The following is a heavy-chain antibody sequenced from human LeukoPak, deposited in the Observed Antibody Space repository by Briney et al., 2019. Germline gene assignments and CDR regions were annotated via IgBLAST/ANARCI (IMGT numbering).Heavy chain of an antibody. V-gene: IGHV3-23*01. D-gene: IGHD3-10*01. CDR2: ISGSGGST. CDR1: GFTFSSYA. J-gene: IGHJ5*02. CDR3: LQYDSGHT. Sequence: PGGSLRLSCAASGFTFSSYAMSWIRQAPGKGLEWVSAISGSGGSTYYADSVKGRFTVSRDNAKNSLYLQMNSLRAEDTAVYYCLQYDSGHTWGQGSLVTVSS.